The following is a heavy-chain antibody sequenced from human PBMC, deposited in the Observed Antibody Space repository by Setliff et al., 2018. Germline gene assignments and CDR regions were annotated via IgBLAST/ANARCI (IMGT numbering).Heavy chain of an antibody. J-gene: IGHJ4*02. Sequence: GGSLRLSCAASGFTFSTYAMSWVRQAPGKGLEWVSAISGGSGRTYYVATVKGRFTISRDDSKNTLYLQMNSLRAEDTGIYYCGRTQVVPASTYSIDYWGQGTLVTISS. CDR1: GFTFSTYA. V-gene: IGHV3-23*01. CDR3: GRTQVVPASTYSIDY. CDR2: ISGGSGRT. D-gene: IGHD2-2*01.